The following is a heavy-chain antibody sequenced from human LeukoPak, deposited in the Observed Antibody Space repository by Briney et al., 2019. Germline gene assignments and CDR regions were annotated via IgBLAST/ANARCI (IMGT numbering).Heavy chain of an antibody. Sequence: SETLSLTCTVSGGSISSYYWSWIRQPPGKGLEWIGYIYYSGSTNYNPSLKSRVTISVDTSKNQFSLKLSSVTAADTAVYYCVRGQILADYWGQGALVTVSS. D-gene: IGHD2/OR15-2a*01. CDR3: VRGQILADY. V-gene: IGHV4-59*01. CDR2: IYYSGST. CDR1: GGSISSYY. J-gene: IGHJ4*02.